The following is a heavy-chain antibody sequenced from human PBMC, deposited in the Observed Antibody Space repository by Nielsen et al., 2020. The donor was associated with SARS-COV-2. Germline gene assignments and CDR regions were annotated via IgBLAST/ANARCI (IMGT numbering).Heavy chain of an antibody. CDR2: IDWDDDK. Sequence: WIRQPPGKALEWLARIDWDDDKYYSTSLKTRLAISKDTSKSQVVLTMTNMDPVDTATYYCARMNYCSSTSCYIGYYYMDVWGKGTTVTVSS. D-gene: IGHD2-2*02. CDR3: ARMNYCSSTSCYIGYYYMDV. J-gene: IGHJ6*03. V-gene: IGHV2-70*11.